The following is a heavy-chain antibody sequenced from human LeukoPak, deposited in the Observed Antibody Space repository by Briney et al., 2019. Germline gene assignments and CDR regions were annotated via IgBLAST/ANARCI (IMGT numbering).Heavy chain of an antibody. D-gene: IGHD3-22*01. CDR3: ANERGWLAIFDY. CDR1: GFTFSSYG. CDR2: IRYDGSNK. Sequence: GGSLRLSCAASGFTFSSYGMHWVRQAPGKGLEWVAFIRYDGSNKYYADSVKGRFTISRDNSKNTLYLQMNSLRAEDTAVYYCANERGWLAIFDYWGQGTLVTVSS. J-gene: IGHJ4*01. V-gene: IGHV3-30*02.